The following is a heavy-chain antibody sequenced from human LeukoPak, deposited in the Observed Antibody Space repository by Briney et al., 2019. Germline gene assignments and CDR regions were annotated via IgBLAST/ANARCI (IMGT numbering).Heavy chain of an antibody. Sequence: SETLSLTCTVSGGSISSYYWSWIRQPPGKGLERIGYIYYSGSTNYNPSLKSRVTISVDTSKNQFSLKLSSVTAADTAVYYCAGRGYSYGPLDYWGQGTLVTVSS. V-gene: IGHV4-59*01. CDR2: IYYSGST. CDR3: AGRGYSYGPLDY. J-gene: IGHJ4*02. D-gene: IGHD5-18*01. CDR1: GGSISSYY.